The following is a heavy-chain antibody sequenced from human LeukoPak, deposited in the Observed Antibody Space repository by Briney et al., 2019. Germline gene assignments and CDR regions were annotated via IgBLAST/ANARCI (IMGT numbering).Heavy chain of an antibody. CDR1: GGTFSSYA. CDR3: ASLFSSGPLGGP. V-gene: IGHV1-69*13. J-gene: IGHJ5*02. D-gene: IGHD3-22*01. Sequence: PRASVKVSCKASGGTFSSYAISWVRQAPGQGLEWMGGIIPIFGTANYAQKFQGRVTITADESTSTAYMELSSLRSEDTAVYYCASLFSSGPLGGPWGQGTLVTVSS. CDR2: IIPIFGTA.